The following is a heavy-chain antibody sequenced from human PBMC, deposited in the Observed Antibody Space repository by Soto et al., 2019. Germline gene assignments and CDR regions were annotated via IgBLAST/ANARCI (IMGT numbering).Heavy chain of an antibody. D-gene: IGHD5-12*01. CDR3: ANDARPDGYWDLDY. CDR1: GFTFSTYT. Sequence: EVQLLESGGGLVQPGGSLRLSCAASGFTFSTYTMNWVRQAPGKGLEWVSGIFGDGSRAYYADSVKGRFTISRDNSKNARYLQMSSLRVEDTAVYYCANDARPDGYWDLDYLGQGTLVTVSS. V-gene: IGHV3-23*01. J-gene: IGHJ4*02. CDR2: IFGDGSRA.